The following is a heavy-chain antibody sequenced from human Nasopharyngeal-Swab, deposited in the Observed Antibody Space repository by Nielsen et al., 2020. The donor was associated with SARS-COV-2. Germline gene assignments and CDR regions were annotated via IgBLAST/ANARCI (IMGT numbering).Heavy chain of an antibody. V-gene: IGHV3-9*01. Sequence: LKISCAASGFTFDDYAMHWVRQAPGKGLEWVSGINWNSGSIGYADSVKGRFTISRDNAKNSLYLQMNSLRPEDTALYYCAKDPARIVGAPTAAFDFWGQGTLVTVSS. CDR2: INWNSGSI. J-gene: IGHJ4*02. CDR3: AKDPARIVGAPTAAFDF. D-gene: IGHD1-26*01. CDR1: GFTFDDYA.